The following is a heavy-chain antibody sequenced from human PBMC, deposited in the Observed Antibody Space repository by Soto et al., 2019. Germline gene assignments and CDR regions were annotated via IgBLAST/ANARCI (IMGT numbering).Heavy chain of an antibody. CDR3: AREANWALDY. CDR2: IDTGSGIT. D-gene: IGHD1-1*01. V-gene: IGHV1-3*04. CDR1: GYTFTIYA. Sequence: QVQLVQSGAEVKKPGASVKVSCKASGYTFTIYAMHWVRQAPGQRLAWLGWIDTGSGITKYSQKFHGRVTITRDTSASTAYMELSRLRSEDTAVYYCAREANWALDYWGQGTLVTVSS. J-gene: IGHJ4*02.